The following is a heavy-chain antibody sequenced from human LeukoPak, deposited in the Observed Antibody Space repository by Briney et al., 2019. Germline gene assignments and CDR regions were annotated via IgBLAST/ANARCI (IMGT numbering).Heavy chain of an antibody. CDR3: ARSVSLIRGIKCDF. J-gene: IGHJ4*02. D-gene: IGHD3-10*01. CDR2: ISHSGTA. V-gene: IGHV4-34*01. CDR1: GGSFSGHF. Sequence: PSETPSLTCAVYGGSFSGHFWSWIRQSPGKGLEWIGEISHSGTANYHPSLKSRVTLFVDTSMNQFSLKLTSVTAADTAIYYCARSVSLIRGIKCDFWSQGTLVTVS.